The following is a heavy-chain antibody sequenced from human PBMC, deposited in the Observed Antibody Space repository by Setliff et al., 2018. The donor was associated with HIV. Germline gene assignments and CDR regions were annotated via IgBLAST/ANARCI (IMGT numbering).Heavy chain of an antibody. V-gene: IGHV4-59*11. CDR2: ISYSGST. CDR3: AREPNDGEPGNFDY. CDR1: GASIRSQY. Sequence: SETLSLTCTVSGASIRSQYWSWIRKPPGKGLEWIGYISYSGSTNYNPSLESRVAMSVDTSKNQFSLKLSSVTAADTALYYCAREPNDGEPGNFDYWGQGTLVTVS. J-gene: IGHJ4*02. D-gene: IGHD1-1*01.